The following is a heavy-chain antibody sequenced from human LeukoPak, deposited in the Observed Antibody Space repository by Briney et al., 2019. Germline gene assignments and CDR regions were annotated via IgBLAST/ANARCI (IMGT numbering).Heavy chain of an antibody. V-gene: IGHV1-8*01. CDR1: GYTFTSYD. D-gene: IGHD2-2*01. CDR3: ARDQLYCSSSSCRNLGWFDP. Sequence: GASVKVSCKASGYTFTSYDINWVRQATGQGLEWMGWMNPNSGNTGYAQKFQGRVTMTRDMSTSTVYMELSSLRSEDTAVYYCARDQLYCSSSSCRNLGWFDPWGQGTLVTVSS. J-gene: IGHJ5*02. CDR2: MNPNSGNT.